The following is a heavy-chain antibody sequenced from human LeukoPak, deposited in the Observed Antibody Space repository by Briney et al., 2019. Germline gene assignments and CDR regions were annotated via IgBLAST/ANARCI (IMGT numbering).Heavy chain of an antibody. Sequence: SETLSLTCAVYGGSFSGYYWSWIRQPPGKGLEWIGEINHSGSTNYNPSLKSRVTISVDTSKNQFSLKLSSVTAADTAVYYCARGRAIDYWGQGTLVTVSS. CDR3: ARGRAIDY. CDR2: INHSGST. CDR1: GGSFSGYY. J-gene: IGHJ4*02. V-gene: IGHV4-34*01.